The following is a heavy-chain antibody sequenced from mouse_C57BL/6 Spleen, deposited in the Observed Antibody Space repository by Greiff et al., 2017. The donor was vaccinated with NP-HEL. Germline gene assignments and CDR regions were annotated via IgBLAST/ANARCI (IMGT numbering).Heavy chain of an antibody. CDR2: ISDGGSYT. Sequence: DVKLVESGGGLVKPGGSLKLSCAASGFTFSSYAMSWVRQTPEKRLEWVATISDGGSYTYYPDNVKGRFTISRDNAKNNLYLQMSHLKSEDTAMYYCARGENDYEIDYWGQGTTLTVSS. V-gene: IGHV5-4*03. J-gene: IGHJ2*01. D-gene: IGHD2-4*01. CDR1: GFTFSSYA. CDR3: ARGENDYEIDY.